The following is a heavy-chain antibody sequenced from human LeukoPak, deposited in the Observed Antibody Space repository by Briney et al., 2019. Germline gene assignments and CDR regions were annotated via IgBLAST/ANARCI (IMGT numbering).Heavy chain of an antibody. J-gene: IGHJ5*02. CDR2: VNDRGST. CDR1: GGSFSGHY. Sequence: SETLSLTCAVYGGSFSGHYWTWIRQPPGKGLQWIGEVNDRGSTNYNPSLKSRLTISEDKSKKQFSLRLPSVTAADTAVYYCARAGATVVTASNRFDPWGQGTLVTVSS. D-gene: IGHD2-21*02. V-gene: IGHV4-34*01. CDR3: ARAGATVVTASNRFDP.